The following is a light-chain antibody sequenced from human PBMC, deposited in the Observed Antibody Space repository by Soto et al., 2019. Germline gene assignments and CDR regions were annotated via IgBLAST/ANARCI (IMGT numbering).Light chain of an antibody. CDR1: SSDVGGYNY. CDR2: EVN. J-gene: IGLJ1*01. V-gene: IGLV2-8*01. Sequence: QSVLTQPPSASGSPGQSVAISCTGTSSDVGGYNYVSWYQQHPGKAPKLIIYEVNKPPSGVPDRFSGSKSGNTASLTVSGLQAEDEAYYYCSSYAGSSNVFGTGTKLTVL. CDR3: SSYAGSSNV.